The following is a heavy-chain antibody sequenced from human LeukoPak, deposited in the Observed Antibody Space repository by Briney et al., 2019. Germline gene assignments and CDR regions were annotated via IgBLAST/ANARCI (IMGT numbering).Heavy chain of an antibody. CDR3: ARGTATTYYDFWSFDY. V-gene: IGHV3-30-3*01. CDR1: GFTFSSYA. CDR2: ISYDGSNK. Sequence: GRSLRLSCAASGFTFSSYAMPWVRQAPGKGLEWVAGISYDGSNKYYADSVKGRFTISRDNSKNTLYLQMNSLRAEDTAVYYCARGTATTYYDFWSFDYWGQGALVTVSS. J-gene: IGHJ4*02. D-gene: IGHD3-3*01.